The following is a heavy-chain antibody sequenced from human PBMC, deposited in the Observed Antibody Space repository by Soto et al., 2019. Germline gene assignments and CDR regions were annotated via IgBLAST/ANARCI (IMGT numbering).Heavy chain of an antibody. Sequence: SETLSLTCAVSGYSISSGYYWGWIRQPPGKGLEWIGSIYYSGSTYYNPSLKSRVTISVDTSKNQFSLKLSSVTAADTAVYYCARNIVVVPDYYYYGMDVWGQGTTVTVSS. D-gene: IGHD2-2*01. CDR3: ARNIVVVPDYYYYGMDV. J-gene: IGHJ6*02. CDR2: IYYSGST. CDR1: GYSISSGYY. V-gene: IGHV4-38-2*01.